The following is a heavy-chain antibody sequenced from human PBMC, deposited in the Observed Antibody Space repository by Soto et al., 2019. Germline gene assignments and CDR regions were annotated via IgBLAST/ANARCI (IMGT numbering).Heavy chain of an antibody. Sequence: QVQLLQSGAEVKKPGASVKVSCKASGYTFTSYGISWLRQAPGQGLEWMGWISAYNGNTNYAQKCQGRVTMTTDTATSTAYMEMRSLRSDDTAVYYCARGGRHDSSGYYLPVSGMDVWGQGTTVTVSS. D-gene: IGHD3-22*01. CDR3: ARGGRHDSSGYYLPVSGMDV. J-gene: IGHJ6*02. V-gene: IGHV1-18*01. CDR2: ISAYNGNT. CDR1: GYTFTSYG.